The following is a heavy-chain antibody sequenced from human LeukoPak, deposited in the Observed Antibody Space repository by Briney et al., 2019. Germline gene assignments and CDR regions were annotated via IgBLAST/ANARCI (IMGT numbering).Heavy chain of an antibody. CDR1: GGSINSNY. CDR3: ARDGSSSSFDY. D-gene: IGHD6-6*01. V-gene: IGHV4-59*12. J-gene: IGHJ4*02. Sequence: SETLSLTCTVSGGSINSNYWSWIRQPPGKGLEWIGYIYYSGSTNHNPSLKRRVTINPDTSKNQFSLQLNSVTPEDTAVYYCARDGSSSSFDYWGQGTLVTVSS. CDR2: IYYSGST.